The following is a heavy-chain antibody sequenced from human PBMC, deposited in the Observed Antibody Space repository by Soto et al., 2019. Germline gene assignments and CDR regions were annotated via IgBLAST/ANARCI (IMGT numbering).Heavy chain of an antibody. CDR1: GFTFSSYA. CDR3: AKGDDIVVVPAATGDYYGMDV. CDR2: ISGSGGST. J-gene: IGHJ6*02. V-gene: IGHV3-23*01. D-gene: IGHD2-2*01. Sequence: GGSLRLSCAASGFTFSSYAMSWVRQAPGKGLEWVSAISGSGGSTYYADSVKGRFTISRDNSKNTLYLQMNSLRAEDTAVYYCAKGDDIVVVPAATGDYYGMDVWGQGTTVTVSS.